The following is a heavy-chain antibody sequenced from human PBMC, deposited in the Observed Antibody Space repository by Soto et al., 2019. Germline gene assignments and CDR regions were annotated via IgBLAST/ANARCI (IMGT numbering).Heavy chain of an antibody. Sequence: EVQLVESGGGLVQPGGSLRLSCAASGFTLSSYWMSWVRQAPGKGLEWVANIKQDGSEKYYVDSVKGRFTISRDNAKNSLYLQMNSLRAEDTAVFYCARDRPYYYLSGMDVWGQGTTVTVSS. CDR2: IKQDGSEK. CDR1: GFTLSSYW. V-gene: IGHV3-7*01. D-gene: IGHD3-10*01. CDR3: ARDRPYYYLSGMDV. J-gene: IGHJ6*02.